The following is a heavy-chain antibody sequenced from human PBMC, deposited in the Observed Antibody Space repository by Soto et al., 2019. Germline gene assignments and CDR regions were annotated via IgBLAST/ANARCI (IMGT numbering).Heavy chain of an antibody. Sequence: SETLSLTCTVSDGSISSPTHYWGWIRQPPGKGLEWIASIFYSGSAYYNPSLKSRVTISVDTSKNQFSLRLRSVTAADTAMYYCTRGLATCSGGTCYVDSWGRGTLVTVSS. D-gene: IGHD2-15*01. V-gene: IGHV4-39*01. CDR2: IFYSGSA. CDR3: TRGLATCSGGTCYVDS. CDR1: DGSISSPTHY. J-gene: IGHJ4*02.